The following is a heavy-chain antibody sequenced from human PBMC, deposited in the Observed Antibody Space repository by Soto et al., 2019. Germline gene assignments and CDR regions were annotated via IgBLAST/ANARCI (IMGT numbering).Heavy chain of an antibody. D-gene: IGHD3-10*01. CDR2: IYHTGSN. V-gene: IGHV4-30-2*01. CDR3: AGGAIGDGETGLDA. J-gene: IGHJ5*02. CDR1: GGSISSGGYS. Sequence: PSETLSLTCAVSGGSISSGGYSWIWKRQTPGKGLEWIGYIYHTGSNYYNPSLKSRVTIAEERSKNQFPLKLSSVAAADFSLYSRAGGAIGDGETGLDAWGKGTLVTVSS.